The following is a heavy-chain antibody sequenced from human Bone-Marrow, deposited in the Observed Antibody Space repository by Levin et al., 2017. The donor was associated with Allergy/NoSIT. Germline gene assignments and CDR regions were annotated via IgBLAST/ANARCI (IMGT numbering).Heavy chain of an antibody. CDR3: ASRSRPSWYFDL. J-gene: IGHJ2*01. V-gene: IGHV4-34*01. CDR1: GGSFSDSY. Sequence: SQTLSLTCGLRGGSFSDSYLTWLRQPPGKGLEWIGEVSHGGSANYIPSLKSRVSISMDTSKSQFSLTLTSVTAADTAMYYCASRSRPSWYFDLWGRGTLVTVSS. CDR2: VSHGGSA. D-gene: IGHD1-26*01.